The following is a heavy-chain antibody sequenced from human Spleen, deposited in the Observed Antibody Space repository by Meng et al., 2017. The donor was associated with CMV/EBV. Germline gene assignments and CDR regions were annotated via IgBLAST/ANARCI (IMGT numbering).Heavy chain of an antibody. Sequence: TFPHYHPHWVRQSPGHVLEWMGWFNSPTGGTNYAQTFQATVTLTRHTSISTASMDMSRLRSDDTAVYSCARAHTKYGSSWYGLSYWGQGTLVTVSS. D-gene: IGHD6-13*01. CDR1: TFPHYH. J-gene: IGHJ4*02. CDR3: ARAHTKYGSSWYGLSY. CDR2: FNSPTGGT. V-gene: IGHV1-2*02.